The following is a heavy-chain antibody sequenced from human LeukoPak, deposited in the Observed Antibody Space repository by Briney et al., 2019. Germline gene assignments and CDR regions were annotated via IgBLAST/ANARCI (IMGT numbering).Heavy chain of an antibody. J-gene: IGHJ3*02. V-gene: IGHV3-30*04. CDR3: ARGDFRWEMATTIAFDI. CDR1: GFTFRNYA. D-gene: IGHD5-24*01. CDR2: ISYAGSNE. Sequence: GGSLRLSCAPSGFTFRNYAMLWVRQAPGKGLEWVAVISYAGSNEHYADSVKGRFTISRDNSKNTLFLQMNSLRAEDTAVYYCARGDFRWEMATTIAFDIWGQGTMVTVSS.